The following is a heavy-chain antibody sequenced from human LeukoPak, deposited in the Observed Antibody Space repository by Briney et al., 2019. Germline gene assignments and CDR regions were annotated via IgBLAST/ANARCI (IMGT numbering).Heavy chain of an antibody. CDR1: GFTFSTFA. D-gene: IGHD4-11*01. CDR3: VRGDSNYVDYYYYMDV. V-gene: IGHV3-21*01. J-gene: IGHJ6*03. Sequence: GGSLRLSCAASGFTFSTFAMIWVRQPPGRGPEWVSSISSTSDYLDHADSLKGRFTISRDNAKKSLYLQMSSLRVEDTAVYYCVRGDSNYVDYYYYMDVWGKGTTVTISS. CDR2: ISSTSDYL.